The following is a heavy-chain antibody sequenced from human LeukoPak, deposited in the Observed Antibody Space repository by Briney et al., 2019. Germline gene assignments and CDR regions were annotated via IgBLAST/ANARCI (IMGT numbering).Heavy chain of an antibody. CDR1: GVSFSGYY. V-gene: IGHV4-34*01. J-gene: IGHJ4*02. D-gene: IGHD3-22*01. Sequence: SETLSLTCAVYGVSFSGYYWSWIRQPPGKGLEWIGEINHSGSTNYNPSPKSRVTISVDTSKNQFSLKLSSVTAADTAVYYCARAEVRPDYFDNSCAFDYWGQGTLVTVSS. CDR3: ARAEVRPDYFDNSCAFDY. CDR2: INHSGST.